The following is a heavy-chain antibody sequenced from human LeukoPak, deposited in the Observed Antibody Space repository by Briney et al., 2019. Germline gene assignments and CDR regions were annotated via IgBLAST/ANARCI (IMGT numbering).Heavy chain of an antibody. D-gene: IGHD3-22*01. Sequence: GGSLRLSCAASGMTFTNHWMPWVRQAPGKGLVWVSLIKTDGRTTIYADSVKGRFTISRDDGKSTLYLQMNSLRAEDTAIYYCTTGPSFGYEWWGQGTVVTVSS. V-gene: IGHV3-74*01. J-gene: IGHJ4*02. CDR2: IKTDGRTT. CDR3: TTGPSFGYEW. CDR1: GMTFTNHW.